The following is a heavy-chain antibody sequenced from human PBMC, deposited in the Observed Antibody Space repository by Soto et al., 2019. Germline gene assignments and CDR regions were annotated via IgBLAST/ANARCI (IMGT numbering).Heavy chain of an antibody. D-gene: IGHD4-17*01. Sequence: QVQLVQSGAEVKKPGSSVKVSCKASGGSLSNYGISWVRQDPGQGLEWMGGIIPVFGTANYAQKIQGRVRITADESTNIVYMDVTSLRSEDTAVYYCARGDATKIVVTTYYAMDVWGQGTTVTVSS. CDR3: ARGDATKIVVTTYYAMDV. CDR2: IIPVFGTA. V-gene: IGHV1-69*12. CDR1: GGSLSNYG. J-gene: IGHJ6*02.